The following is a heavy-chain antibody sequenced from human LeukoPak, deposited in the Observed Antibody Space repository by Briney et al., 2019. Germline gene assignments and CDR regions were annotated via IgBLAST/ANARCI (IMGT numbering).Heavy chain of an antibody. Sequence: SQTLSLTCTVSGGSISSGDYYWSWIRQPPGKGLEWIGYIYYSGSTYYNPSLKSRVTISVDTSKNQFSLKLSSVTAADTAVYYCARANYTNSSGWIPFFDYWGQGTLVTVSS. J-gene: IGHJ4*02. D-gene: IGHD6-19*01. V-gene: IGHV4-30-4*01. CDR3: ARANYTNSSGWIPFFDY. CDR2: IYYSGST. CDR1: GGSISSGDYY.